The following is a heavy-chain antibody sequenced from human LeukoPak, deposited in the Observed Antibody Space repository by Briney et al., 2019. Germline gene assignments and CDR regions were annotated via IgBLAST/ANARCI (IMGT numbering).Heavy chain of an antibody. Sequence: SGTLSLTCAVSGGSISSSNWWSWVRQPPGKGLEWIGEIYHSGSTNYNPSLKSRVTISVDKSKNQFSLKLCSVTAADTAVYYCARDPKYIVATMVGPTVTTGEFDYWGQGTLVTVSS. CDR1: GGSISSSNW. J-gene: IGHJ4*02. CDR2: IYHSGST. D-gene: IGHD5-12*01. V-gene: IGHV4-4*02. CDR3: ARDPKYIVATMVGPTVTTGEFDY.